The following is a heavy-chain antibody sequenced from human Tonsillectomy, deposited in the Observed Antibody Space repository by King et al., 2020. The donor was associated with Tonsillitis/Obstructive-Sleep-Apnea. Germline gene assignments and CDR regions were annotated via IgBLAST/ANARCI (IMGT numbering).Heavy chain of an antibody. CDR2: IIPILGIA. J-gene: IGHJ2*01. Sequence: QLVQSGAEVKKPGSSVKVSCKASGGTFSSYAISWVRQAPGQGLEWMGGIIPILGIANYAQKFQGRVTITADKSTSTAYMELSSLRSEDTAVYYCARETSQPYYYVSSGYYQRYFDLWGRGTLVTVSS. CDR1: GGTFSSYA. V-gene: IGHV1-69*10. CDR3: ARETSQPYYYVSSGYYQRYFDL. D-gene: IGHD3-22*01.